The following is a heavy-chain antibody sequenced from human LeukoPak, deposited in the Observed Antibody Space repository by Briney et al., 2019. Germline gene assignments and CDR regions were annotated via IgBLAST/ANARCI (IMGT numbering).Heavy chain of an antibody. J-gene: IGHJ4*02. CDR1: GFTSSSSA. D-gene: IGHD4-17*01. V-gene: IGHV3-23*01. CDR2: ISASGGST. Sequence: GGSLRLSCAASGFTSSSSAMSWVRQVPGKGLEWVSGISASGGSTYYADSVRGRFTISRDNSKNTLYLQMNSLRVEDTAVYYCARGRPHGNDYWGQGTLVTVSS. CDR3: ARGRPHGNDY.